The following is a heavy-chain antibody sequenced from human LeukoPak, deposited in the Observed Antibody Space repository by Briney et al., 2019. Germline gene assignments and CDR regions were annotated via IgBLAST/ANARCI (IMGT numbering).Heavy chain of an antibody. J-gene: IGHJ6*02. CDR1: GVIFSSYE. Sequence: PGGSLRLSCAASGVIFSSYEMNWVRQAPGKGLEWVSDISSSGSTKYSADSVKGRFTISRDNAKNSLYLQMNSLRAEDTAVYYCARASFGMDVWSQGTTVTVSS. D-gene: IGHD3-16*02. V-gene: IGHV3-48*03. CDR2: ISSSGSTK. CDR3: ARASFGMDV.